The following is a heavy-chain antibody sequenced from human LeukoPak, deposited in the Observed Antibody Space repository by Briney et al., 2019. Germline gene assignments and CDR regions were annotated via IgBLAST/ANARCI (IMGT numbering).Heavy chain of an antibody. CDR1: GYNFTSYW. CDR3: ARPLDAVAGTSSDY. J-gene: IGHJ4*02. V-gene: IGHV5-51*01. D-gene: IGHD6-19*01. CDR2: TYPGDSDT. Sequence: GESLKISCKCSGYNFTSYWIGWVRHMPGEGLEWMGITYPGDSDTRYSPSFQGHVTISADKSLSPPYLQWSNLKRSDTAMYYCARPLDAVAGTSSDYWGEGTLVTVSS.